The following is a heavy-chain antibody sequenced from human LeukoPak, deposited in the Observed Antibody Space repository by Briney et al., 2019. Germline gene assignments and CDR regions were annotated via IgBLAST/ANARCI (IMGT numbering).Heavy chain of an antibody. CDR1: GGTFNTYA. Sequence: SVKVSCKASGGTFNTYAINWVRQAPGQGLEWMGGIVPIFGTTNYAQKFQGRVTITADDSANTAYMELSSLRSEDTAVYYCARAPNDQTYHDILTCYSLDSWGQGTLVTVSS. D-gene: IGHD3-9*01. J-gene: IGHJ4*02. CDR3: ARAPNDQTYHDILTCYSLDS. V-gene: IGHV1-69*13. CDR2: IVPIFGTT.